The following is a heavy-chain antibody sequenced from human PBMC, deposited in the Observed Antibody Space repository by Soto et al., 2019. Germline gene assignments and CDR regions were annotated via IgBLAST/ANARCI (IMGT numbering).Heavy chain of an antibody. V-gene: IGHV1-18*01. CDR1: AYTFTSYG. CDR2: ISAHNGNT. Sequence: QVQLVQSGAEVKNPGASVKVSCKASAYTFTSYGISWVRQDPGQGLERMGWISAHNGNTKYAQKIQGRVTMTTDTSTSTAYMELRSLRSDDTALYYCARDGPPLDYWGQGTLVTVSS. J-gene: IGHJ4*02. CDR3: ARDGPPLDY.